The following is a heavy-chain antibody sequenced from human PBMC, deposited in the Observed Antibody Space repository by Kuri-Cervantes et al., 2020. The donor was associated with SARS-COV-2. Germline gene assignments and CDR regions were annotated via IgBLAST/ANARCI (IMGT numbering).Heavy chain of an antibody. J-gene: IGHJ4*02. CDR3: ARGGVVPEVSFDY. CDR1: GDPSTGYY. D-gene: IGHD2-2*01. Sequence: ASVQDSCNASGDPSTGYYMRWVRQAPGQGLEWMGWINPNSGGTNYAQKFQGRVTMTRDTSISTAYMELSRLRSDDTAVYYCARGGVVPEVSFDYWGQGTLVTVSS. CDR2: INPNSGGT. V-gene: IGHV1-2*02.